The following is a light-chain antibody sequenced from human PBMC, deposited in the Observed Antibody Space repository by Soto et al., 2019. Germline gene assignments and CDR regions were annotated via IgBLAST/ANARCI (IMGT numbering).Light chain of an antibody. CDR2: DAS. CDR1: QSITGW. J-gene: IGKJ1*01. Sequence: DIQMTQSPSTLSASVGDRVTITCRASQSITGWLAWYQQKPGKAPKLLIYDASSLESGVPSRFSGGGSGTEVTLTISSLQPDDFATYYCQQYNSYSWTFGQGTKLEIK. V-gene: IGKV1-5*01. CDR3: QQYNSYSWT.